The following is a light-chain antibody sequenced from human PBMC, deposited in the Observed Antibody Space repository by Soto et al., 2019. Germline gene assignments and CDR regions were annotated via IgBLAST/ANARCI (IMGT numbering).Light chain of an antibody. CDR3: QQYGSSPLT. Sequence: EIVLTQSPGTLSLSPGERATLSCRASQSVSSSFLAWYQQKPGQAPSLLIYGASSRATDIPDRFSGSGSGTAFALTISRLEPADFAVYYCQQYGSSPLTFGGGTKVEIK. CDR2: GAS. CDR1: QSVSSSF. J-gene: IGKJ4*01. V-gene: IGKV3-20*01.